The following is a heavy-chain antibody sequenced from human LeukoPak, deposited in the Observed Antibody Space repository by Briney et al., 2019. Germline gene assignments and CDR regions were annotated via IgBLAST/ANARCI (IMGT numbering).Heavy chain of an antibody. Sequence: PGGSLRLSCAAYGFTFSNYWMTWVRQAPGRGLEWVAHINQDGSEEHYMDSAKARFTISRDNARNSLSLQMNSLRAEDTAVYYCVRDGGVSGYDLLDYWGQGTLVTVSS. J-gene: IGHJ4*02. CDR1: GFTFSNYW. V-gene: IGHV3-7*01. D-gene: IGHD5-12*01. CDR3: VRDGGVSGYDLLDY. CDR2: INQDGSEE.